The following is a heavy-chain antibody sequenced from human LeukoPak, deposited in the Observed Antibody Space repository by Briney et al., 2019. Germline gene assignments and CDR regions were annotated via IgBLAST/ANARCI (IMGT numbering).Heavy chain of an antibody. D-gene: IGHD6-19*01. Sequence: PSETLSLTCAVSGGSISTAHWWNWVRQSPGKGLEWIGEIYHRGNSNYNPSLKSRVSISVDTSKNQFSLKVTSLTAADTAVYYCARGVSSGWGDNYYYYYMDVWGKGTTVTISS. CDR3: ARGVSSGWGDNYYYYYMDV. J-gene: IGHJ6*03. CDR1: GGSISTAHW. CDR2: IYHRGNS. V-gene: IGHV4-4*02.